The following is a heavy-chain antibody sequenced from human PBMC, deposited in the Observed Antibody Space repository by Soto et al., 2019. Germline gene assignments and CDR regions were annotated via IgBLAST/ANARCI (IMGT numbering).Heavy chain of an antibody. CDR2: IIPTFGTA. CDR3: ARGVVDTAMVTDYYGMDV. V-gene: IGHV1-69*13. Sequence: GASVKVSCKASGGTFSSYAISWVRQAPGQGLEWMGGIIPTFGTANYAQKFQGRVTITADESTSTAYMELSSLRSEDTAVYYCARGVVDTAMVTDYYGMDVWGQGTTVTVSS. CDR1: GGTFSSYA. J-gene: IGHJ6*02. D-gene: IGHD5-18*01.